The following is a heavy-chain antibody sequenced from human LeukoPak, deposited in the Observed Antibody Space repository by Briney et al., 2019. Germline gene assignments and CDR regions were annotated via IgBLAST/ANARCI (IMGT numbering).Heavy chain of an antibody. J-gene: IGHJ4*02. V-gene: IGHV3-48*03. CDR2: INSRGSTI. CDR3: ARGTHITLVRGALDY. D-gene: IGHD3-10*01. Sequence: GGSLRLSCAASGFTFSDYEMNWVRLAPGKGLEWVSYINSRGSTIYYADSVKGRFTISRDNAKNSLYLQMNSLRAEDTAVYYCARGTHITLVRGALDYWGQGTLVTVSS. CDR1: GFTFSDYE.